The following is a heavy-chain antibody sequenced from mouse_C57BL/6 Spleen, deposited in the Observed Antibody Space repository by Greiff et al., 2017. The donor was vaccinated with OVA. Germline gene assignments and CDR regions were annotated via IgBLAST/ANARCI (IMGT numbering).Heavy chain of an antibody. J-gene: IGHJ4*01. CDR2: ISYDGSN. CDR3: ARGDYREDAMDY. CDR1: GYSITSGYY. V-gene: IGHV3-6*01. Sequence: EVQLQQSGPGLVKPSQSLSLTCSVTGYSITSGYYWNWIRQFPGNKLGWMGYISYDGSNNYNPSLKNRISITRDTSKNQFFLKLNSVTTEDTATYYCARGDYREDAMDYWGQGTSVTVSS. D-gene: IGHD2-12*01.